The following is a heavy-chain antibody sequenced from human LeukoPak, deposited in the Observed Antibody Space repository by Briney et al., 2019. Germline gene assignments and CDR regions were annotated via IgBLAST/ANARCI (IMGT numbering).Heavy chain of an antibody. Sequence: GASVKVSCKASGYTFTGYYMHWVRQATGQGLEWMGWMNPNSGNTGYAQKFQGRVTITRNTSISTAYMELSSLRSEDTAVYYCAFNYDILTGYYTLDAFDIWGQGTMVTVSS. CDR2: MNPNSGNT. V-gene: IGHV1-8*03. CDR1: GYTFTGYY. CDR3: AFNYDILTGYYTLDAFDI. J-gene: IGHJ3*02. D-gene: IGHD3-9*01.